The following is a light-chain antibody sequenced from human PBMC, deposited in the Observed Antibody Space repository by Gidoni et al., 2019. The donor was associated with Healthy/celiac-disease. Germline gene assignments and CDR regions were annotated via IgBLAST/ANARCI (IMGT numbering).Light chain of an antibody. J-gene: IGKJ4*01. V-gene: IGKV1-16*02. CDR1: QGSSNY. CDR3: QQYNSYPLT. Sequence: DIQMTQSPSSLLASVGDRVTITCRASQGSSNYLAWFQQNPGKAPTTLFYAASSLQSVVPSKFSGSGSRTDFTLTISSLQPDDFATYYCQQYNSYPLTFGGGTKVEIK. CDR2: AAS.